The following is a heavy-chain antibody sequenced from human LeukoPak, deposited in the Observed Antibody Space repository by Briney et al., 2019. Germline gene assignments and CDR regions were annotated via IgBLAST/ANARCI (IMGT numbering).Heavy chain of an antibody. CDR2: IKQDGTET. CDR1: GFTLSSYW. J-gene: IGHJ5*02. Sequence: GGSLRLSCEVTGFTLSSYWMSWVRQAPGKGLEWVANIKQDGTETHYGDSVKGRFTISRDNAKNSPYLQLNSLRGEDTAVYYCARNTDRDAYMASWGQGTLVTVSS. D-gene: IGHD5-24*01. V-gene: IGHV3-7*01. CDR3: ARNTDRDAYMAS.